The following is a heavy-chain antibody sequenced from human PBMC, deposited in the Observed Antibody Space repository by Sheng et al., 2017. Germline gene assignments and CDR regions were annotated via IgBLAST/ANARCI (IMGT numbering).Heavy chain of an antibody. Sequence: QVQLQESGPGLVKPSQTLSLTCPVSGGSISSGGYSWSWIRQPPGKGLEWIGYIYYSGSTYYNPSLKSRVTISVDTSKNQFSLKLSSVTAADTAVYYCAREVNDDAFDIWGQGTMVTVSS. D-gene: IGHD2-21*01. V-gene: IGHV4-30-4*07. CDR2: IYYSGST. J-gene: IGHJ3*02. CDR3: AREVNDDAFDI. CDR1: GGSISSGGYS.